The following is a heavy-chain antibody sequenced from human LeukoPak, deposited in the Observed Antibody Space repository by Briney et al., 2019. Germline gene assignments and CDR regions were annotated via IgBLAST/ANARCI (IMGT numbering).Heavy chain of an antibody. CDR3: ASETYYYGSGSRYNGV. D-gene: IGHD3-10*01. V-gene: IGHV4-61*02. Sequence: SETLSLTCTVSGGSISSGSYYWSWIRQPAGKGLEWIGRIYTSGSTNYNPSLKSRVTISVDTSKNQFSLKLTSVTAADTAVYYCASETYYYGSGSRYNGVWGKGTTVTVSS. CDR1: GGSISSGSYY. J-gene: IGHJ6*04. CDR2: IYTSGST.